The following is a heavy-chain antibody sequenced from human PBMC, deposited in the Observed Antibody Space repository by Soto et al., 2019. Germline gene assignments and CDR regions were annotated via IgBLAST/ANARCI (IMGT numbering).Heavy chain of an antibody. J-gene: IGHJ4*02. CDR1: GGSINSKSYF. Sequence: SETLSLTCSVSGGSINSKSYFWGWIRQTPGKGLEWIASINYVGKTYYSPSLKSRLAISVDTSKNQFSLRLSSVTAADTAVYYCARDRYGGFDYWGLGTLVTVS. V-gene: IGHV4-39*02. D-gene: IGHD3-9*01. CDR3: ARDRYGGFDY. CDR2: INYVGKT.